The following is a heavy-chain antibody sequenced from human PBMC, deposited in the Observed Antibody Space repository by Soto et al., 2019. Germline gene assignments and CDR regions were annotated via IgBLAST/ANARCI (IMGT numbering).Heavy chain of an antibody. CDR1: GFTFSSYS. V-gene: IGHV3-48*02. J-gene: IGHJ5*02. CDR3: AREAGTWHLPANWFDP. CDR2: ISSSSSTI. D-gene: IGHD6-19*01. Sequence: EVQLVESGGGLVQPGGSLRLSCAASGFTFSSYSMNWVRQAPGKGLEWVSYISSSSSTIYYADSVKGRFTISRDNAKNSLYRQTNNLRDEDTAVYYCAREAGTWHLPANWFDPWGQGTLVTVSS.